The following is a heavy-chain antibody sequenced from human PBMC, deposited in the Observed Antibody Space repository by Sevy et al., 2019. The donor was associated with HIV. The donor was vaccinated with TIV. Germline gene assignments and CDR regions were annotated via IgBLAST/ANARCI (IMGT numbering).Heavy chain of an antibody. V-gene: IGHV3-21*06. CDR3: ASNRDYYDSSGFSY. D-gene: IGHD3-22*01. CDR2: ISSGSSYI. J-gene: IGHJ4*02. Sequence: GGSLRLSCAASGFTFNYFNMNWVRQAPGKGLEWVSSISSGSSYIKYADSVQGRFTISRDNAKSSLYLQMNSLSAEDPDVYYCASNRDYYDSSGFSYWGQGTLVTVSS. CDR1: GFTFNYFN.